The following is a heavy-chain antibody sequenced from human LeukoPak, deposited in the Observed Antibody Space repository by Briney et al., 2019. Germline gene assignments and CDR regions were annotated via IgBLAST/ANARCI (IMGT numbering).Heavy chain of an antibody. CDR2: IIPIFGTA. CDR1: GGTFSSYA. D-gene: IGHD3-22*01. CDR3: VRGVYYDSSGYLYGWFDP. Sequence: SVKVSCKASGGTFSSYAISWVRQAPGQGLEWMGGIIPIFGTANYAQKFQGRVTITTDESTSTAYMELSSLRSEDTAVYYCVRGVYYDSSGYLYGWFDPWGQGTLVTVSS. J-gene: IGHJ5*02. V-gene: IGHV1-69*05.